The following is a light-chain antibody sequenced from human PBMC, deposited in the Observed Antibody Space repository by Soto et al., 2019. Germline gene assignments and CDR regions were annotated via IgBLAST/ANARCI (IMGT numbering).Light chain of an antibody. CDR1: SSDIGFYNY. J-gene: IGLJ3*02. CDR3: CSYAGSYTWV. CDR2: GVT. Sequence: QSALTQPASVSGSPGQSITISCTGTSSDIGFYNYVSWYQQYAGKAPKLLIHGVTNRPSGISYRFSGSKSGSTASLTIYGLQAEDEADYYCCSYAGSYTWVFGGGTKLTVL. V-gene: IGLV2-14*01.